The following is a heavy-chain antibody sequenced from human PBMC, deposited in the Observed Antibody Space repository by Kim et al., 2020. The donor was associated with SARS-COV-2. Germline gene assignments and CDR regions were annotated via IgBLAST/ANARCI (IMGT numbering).Heavy chain of an antibody. V-gene: IGHV3-9*01. CDR3: AKAKSGYDELYYFDY. CDR1: GFTFGDYA. D-gene: IGHD5-12*01. Sequence: GGSLRLSCAASGFTFGDYAMHWVRQAPGKGLEWVSGISWNSGSIGYADSVKGRFTISRDNAKNSLYLQMNSLRAEDTALYYCAKAKSGYDELYYFDYWGQGTLVTVSS. J-gene: IGHJ4*02. CDR2: ISWNSGSI.